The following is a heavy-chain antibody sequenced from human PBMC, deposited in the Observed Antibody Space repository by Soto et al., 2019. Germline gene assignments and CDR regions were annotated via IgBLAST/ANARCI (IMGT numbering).Heavy chain of an antibody. CDR2: ISSGGDNT. CDR1: GFTFDIYA. V-gene: IGHV3-23*01. CDR3: VKDIPEDFWSPFYPVEC. J-gene: IGHJ4*02. Sequence: GGSLRLSCAASGFTFDIYAMSWVRQAPGKGLEWVSAISSGGDNTSYADSVRRRFSISRDNTKKSLYLQMNSLRAEDTAVYYCVKDIPEDFWSPFYPVECWVQGTLVDVSS. D-gene: IGHD3-3*01.